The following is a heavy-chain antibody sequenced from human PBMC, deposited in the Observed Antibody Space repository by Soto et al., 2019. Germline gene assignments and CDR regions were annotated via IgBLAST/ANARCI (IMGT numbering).Heavy chain of an antibody. CDR3: AREGSYSAYNFAHGIQLWSFDF. J-gene: IGHJ4*02. CDR2: IFSSGST. Sequence: QVHLQESGPGLVAPSGTLSLTCTVSGGSINTFYWSWVRQPAGKGLEWNGRIFSSGSTSFNPSLEIRVAMSVDTSKNHSSLNLSSVTAADMAVYYCAREGSYSAYNFAHGIQLWSFDFWGQGALVTVSS. CDR1: GGSINTFY. D-gene: IGHD5-12*01. V-gene: IGHV4-4*07.